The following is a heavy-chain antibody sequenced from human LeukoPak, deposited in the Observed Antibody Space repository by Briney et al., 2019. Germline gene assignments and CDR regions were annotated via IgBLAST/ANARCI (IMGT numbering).Heavy chain of an antibody. D-gene: IGHD5-18*01. CDR3: TRGGSHGYLGPDC. CDR2: ISPDGKIT. Sequence: GGSLRLSCVASEFTFSSYWMHWVRQAPGKGLVWLSRISPDGKITNYADSVKGRFTISRDNAKNTVYLQMNSLKDEETAVYYCTRGGSHGYLGPDCWGQGILVTVSS. V-gene: IGHV3-74*01. CDR1: EFTFSSYW. J-gene: IGHJ4*02.